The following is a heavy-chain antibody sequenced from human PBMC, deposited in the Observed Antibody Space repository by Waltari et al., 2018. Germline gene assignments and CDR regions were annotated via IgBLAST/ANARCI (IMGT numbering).Heavy chain of an antibody. CDR3: ARDSQRFVVVTSTPLNNWFDS. J-gene: IGHJ5*01. D-gene: IGHD2-21*02. CDR2: IWYDGSHE. V-gene: IGHV3-33*01. Sequence: QVQLVESGGGVVQPGRSLRLSCATSGFTFSGFGMPWVRQAPGKGLGWVAGIWYDGSHEYYVDSVKGRFSISRDNSKNTLYLQMDSLRPDDTAVYYCARDSQRFVVVTSTPLNNWFDSWGQGTLVTVSS. CDR1: GFTFSGFG.